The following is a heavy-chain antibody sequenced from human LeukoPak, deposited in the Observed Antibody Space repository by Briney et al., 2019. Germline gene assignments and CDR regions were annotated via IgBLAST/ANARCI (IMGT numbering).Heavy chain of an antibody. V-gene: IGHV4-38-2*02. J-gene: IGHJ4*02. CDR1: GYSISSGYY. D-gene: IGHD3-9*01. Sequence: PSETLSLTCTVSGYSISSGYYWGWIRQPPGKGLEWIGSIYHSGSTYYNPSLKSRVTISVDTSKNQFSLKLSSVTAADTAVYYCARGQYPVSIDILTGSFDYWGQGTLVTVSS. CDR3: ARGQYPVSIDILTGSFDY. CDR2: IYHSGST.